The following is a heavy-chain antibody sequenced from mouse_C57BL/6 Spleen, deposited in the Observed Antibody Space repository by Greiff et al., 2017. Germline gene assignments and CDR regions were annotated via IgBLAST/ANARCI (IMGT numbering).Heavy chain of an antibody. V-gene: IGHV1-82*01. CDR1: GYAFSSSW. CDR3: ARNWDQGAMDY. Sequence: VQRVESGPELVKPGASVKISCKASGYAFSSSWLNWVKQRPGKGLEWIGRIYPGDGDTNYNGKFKGKATLTADKSSSTAYMQLSSLPSEDSAVYFCARNWDQGAMDYWGQGTSVTVSS. CDR2: IYPGDGDT. D-gene: IGHD4-1*01. J-gene: IGHJ4*01.